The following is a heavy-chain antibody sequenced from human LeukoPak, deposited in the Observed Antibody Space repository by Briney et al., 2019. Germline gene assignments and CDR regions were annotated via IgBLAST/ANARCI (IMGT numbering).Heavy chain of an antibody. Sequence: GGSLRLSCAASGFTVSSNYMNWVRQAPGKGLEWVAVISYDGSNKYYADSVKGRFTISRDNSKNTLYLQMSSLRAEDTAVYYCARDSVLLWFGDLPYYFDIWGQGTLVTVSS. J-gene: IGHJ4*02. D-gene: IGHD3-10*01. CDR1: GFTVSSNY. V-gene: IGHV3-30*03. CDR3: ARDSVLLWFGDLPYYFDI. CDR2: ISYDGSNK.